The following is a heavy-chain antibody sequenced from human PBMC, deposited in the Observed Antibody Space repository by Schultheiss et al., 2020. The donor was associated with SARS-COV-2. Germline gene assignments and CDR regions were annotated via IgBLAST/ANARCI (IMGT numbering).Heavy chain of an antibody. D-gene: IGHD3-3*01. CDR2: IYSGGST. V-gene: IGHV3-NL1*01. J-gene: IGHJ4*02. CDR3: ARDRGYDFWSGLDY. Sequence: GGSLRLSCAASGFTFSSYGMHWVRQAPGKGLEWVAVIYSGGSTYYADSVKGRFTISRDNSKNTLYLQMNSLRAEDTAVYYCARDRGYDFWSGLDYWGQGTLVTVSS. CDR1: GFTFSSYG.